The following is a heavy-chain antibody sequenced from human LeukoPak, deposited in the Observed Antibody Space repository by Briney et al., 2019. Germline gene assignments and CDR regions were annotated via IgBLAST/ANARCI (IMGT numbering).Heavy chain of an antibody. D-gene: IGHD3-10*01. CDR3: TRDLSSGNPGGFDY. CDR1: EFTFSRYS. J-gene: IGHJ4*02. V-gene: IGHV3-21*01. Sequence: GGSLRLSCAASEFTFSRYSMNWVRQAPGKGPEWVSPISSRSHYIYYADSVKGRFTISGDNGKNSLYLQMDSLRAEDTAVYYCTRDLSSGNPGGFDYWGQGALVTVSS. CDR2: ISSRSHYI.